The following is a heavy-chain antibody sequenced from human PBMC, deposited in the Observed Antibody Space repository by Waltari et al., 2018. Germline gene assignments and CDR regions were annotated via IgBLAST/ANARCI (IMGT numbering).Heavy chain of an antibody. CDR3: ARVYGSGWYYFDY. CDR2: ISYEGNNK. V-gene: IGHV3-30-3*01. J-gene: IGHJ4*02. D-gene: IGHD6-19*01. CDR1: GFTFSVYA. Sequence: QVQLVESGGGVVQPGRYMRLSCAASGFTFSVYAMHWVRQAPGKGLEWVAIISYEGNNKYYANSVKGRFTISRDDSKNTLYLQMNSLRAEDTAVYYCARVYGSGWYYFDYWGQGTLVTVSS.